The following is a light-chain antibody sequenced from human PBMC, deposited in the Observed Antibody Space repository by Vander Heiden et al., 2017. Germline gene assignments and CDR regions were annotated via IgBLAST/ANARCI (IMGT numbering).Light chain of an antibody. J-gene: IGLJ3*02. Sequence: QTVVTQEPSFSVSPGGTVTLTCGLSSGSVSTSYYPSWYQQTPGQAPRTLIYSTNTRSSEVPDRFSGSILGNKAALTITGAQADDESDYYCVLYIGSGIWVFGGGTKLTVL. CDR1: SGSVSTSYY. CDR3: VLYIGSGIWV. V-gene: IGLV8-61*01. CDR2: STN.